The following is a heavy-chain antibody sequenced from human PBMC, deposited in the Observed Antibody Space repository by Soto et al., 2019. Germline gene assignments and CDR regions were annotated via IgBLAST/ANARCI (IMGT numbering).Heavy chain of an antibody. CDR2: IVVGSGNT. D-gene: IGHD6-13*01. Sequence: QMPLVQSGPEVKKPGTSVKVSCKASGFTFTSSAVQWVRQARGQRLEWIGWIVVGSGNTNYAQKFQERVTITRDMSTSTAYMELSSLRSEDTAVYYCAAGEIAAAGIGSFDYWGQGTLVTVSS. CDR1: GFTFTSSA. V-gene: IGHV1-58*01. J-gene: IGHJ4*02. CDR3: AAGEIAAAGIGSFDY.